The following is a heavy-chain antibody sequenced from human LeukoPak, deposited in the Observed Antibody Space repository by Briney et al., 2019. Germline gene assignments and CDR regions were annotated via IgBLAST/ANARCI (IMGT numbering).Heavy chain of an antibody. V-gene: IGHV3-64*01. D-gene: IGHD5-18*01. CDR1: GFTFSSYA. CDR2: ISSNGGST. Sequence: GGSVRLSCAASGFTFSSYAMHCVRQAPGKGLEYVSAISSNGGSTYYANSVKGRFTISRDNSKNTLYLQMGSLRAEDMAVYYCARVVDTALDCWGQGTLVTVSS. J-gene: IGHJ4*02. CDR3: ARVVDTALDC.